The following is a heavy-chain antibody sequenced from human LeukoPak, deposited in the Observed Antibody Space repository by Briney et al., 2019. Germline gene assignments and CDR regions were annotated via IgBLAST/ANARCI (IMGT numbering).Heavy chain of an antibody. J-gene: IGHJ4*02. V-gene: IGHV3-30-3*01. CDR1: GFTFSSYA. CDR3: TTDRVHSKNWYYFDY. CDR2: ISYDGSNK. D-gene: IGHD1-1*01. Sequence: GGSLRLSCAASGFTFSSYAMHWVRQAPGKGLEWVAVISYDGSNKYYADSVKGRFTISRDNSKNTLYLQLNSLKTEDTAVYYCTTDRVHSKNWYYFDYWGQGTLVTVSS.